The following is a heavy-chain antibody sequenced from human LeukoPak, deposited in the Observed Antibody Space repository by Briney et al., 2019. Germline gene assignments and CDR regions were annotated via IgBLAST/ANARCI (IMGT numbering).Heavy chain of an antibody. D-gene: IGHD2-21*02. V-gene: IGHV4-59*01. CDR2: IYYSGST. CDR1: GGSISSYY. J-gene: IGHJ2*01. Sequence: SETLSLTCTVSGGSISSYYWSWIRQPPGNGLEWIGYIYYSGSTNYNPSLKSRVTISVDTSNNQFSLKLSSVTAADTAVYYCAKDRPHGSSDWYPFDLWGRGTLVTVSS. CDR3: AKDRPHGSSDWYPFDL.